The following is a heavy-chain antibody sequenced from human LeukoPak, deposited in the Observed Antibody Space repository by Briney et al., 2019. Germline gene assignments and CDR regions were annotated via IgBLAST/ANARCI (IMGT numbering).Heavy chain of an antibody. CDR1: GFTFSSYG. CDR3: ARDQYPSRYYYYYYGMDV. CDR2: ISYDGSNK. Sequence: GRSLRLSCAASGFTFSSYGMHWVRQAPGKGLEWVAVISYDGSNKYYADSVKGRFTISRDNSKNTLYLQMNSLRAEDTAVYYCARDQYPSRYYYYYYGMDVWGQGTTVTVSS. J-gene: IGHJ6*02. D-gene: IGHD4-11*01. V-gene: IGHV3-30*03.